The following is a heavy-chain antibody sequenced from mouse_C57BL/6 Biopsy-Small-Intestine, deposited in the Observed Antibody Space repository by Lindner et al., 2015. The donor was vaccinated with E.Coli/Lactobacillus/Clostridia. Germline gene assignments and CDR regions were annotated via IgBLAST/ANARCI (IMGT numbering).Heavy chain of an antibody. CDR1: GFTFTDYY. J-gene: IGHJ2*01. CDR2: IRNKANGYTT. Sequence: VQLQESGGGLVQPGGSLSLSCATSGFTFTDYYMSWVRQPPGKALECLGFIRNKANGYTTEYSASVKGRFTISRDNSQSILYLQMNALRAEDSATYYCARYAYGYFDYWGQGTTLTVSS. V-gene: IGHV7-3*01. D-gene: IGHD1-1*01. CDR3: ARYAYGYFDY.